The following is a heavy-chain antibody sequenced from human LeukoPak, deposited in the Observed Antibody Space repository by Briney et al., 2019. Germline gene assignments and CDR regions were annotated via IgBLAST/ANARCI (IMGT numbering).Heavy chain of an antibody. J-gene: IGHJ4*02. D-gene: IGHD6-19*01. CDR3: ASGIAVAGFYYFDY. Sequence: PSETLSLTCAVYGGSFSGYYWSWIRQPPGKGLEWIGEINHSGSTNYNPSLKSRVTISVDTSKNQFSLKLSSVTAADTAVYYCASGIAVAGFYYFDYWGQGTLVTVSS. V-gene: IGHV4-34*01. CDR2: INHSGST. CDR1: GGSFSGYY.